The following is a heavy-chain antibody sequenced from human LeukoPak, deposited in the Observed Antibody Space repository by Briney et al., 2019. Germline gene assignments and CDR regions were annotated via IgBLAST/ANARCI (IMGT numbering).Heavy chain of an antibody. V-gene: IGHV4-34*01. CDR3: ARSQAVVRGTPKGGMDV. CDR2: INHSGST. J-gene: IGHJ6*04. Sequence: SETLSLTCAVYGRSFSGYYWSRIRQPPGKGLEWIGEINHSGSTNYNPSLKSRVTISVDTSKNQFSLKLSSVTAADTAVYYCARSQAVVRGTPKGGMDVWGKGTTVTVSS. D-gene: IGHD3-10*01. CDR1: GRSFSGYY.